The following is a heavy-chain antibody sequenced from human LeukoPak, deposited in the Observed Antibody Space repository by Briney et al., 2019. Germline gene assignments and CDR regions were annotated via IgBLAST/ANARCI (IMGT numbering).Heavy chain of an antibody. J-gene: IGHJ4*02. CDR1: GGSISSSSYY. CDR3: AKHGDTGYDYFNY. CDR2: IYYSGRT. Sequence: SETLSLTCTVSGGSISSSSYYWGWIRQPPGKGLEWVGSIYYSGRTYYNPSLKSRVTISVDTSTNQFSLKLSSVTAADTAVYYCAKHGDTGYDYFNYWGQGTLVTVSS. D-gene: IGHD5-12*01. V-gene: IGHV4-39*01.